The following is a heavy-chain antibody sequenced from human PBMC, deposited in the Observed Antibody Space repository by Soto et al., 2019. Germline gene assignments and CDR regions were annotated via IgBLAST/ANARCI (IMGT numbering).Heavy chain of an antibody. CDR3: AKGFGSYRSYWTFDY. D-gene: IGHD1-26*01. J-gene: IGHJ4*02. CDR2: ISGGDGSA. CDR1: GFTFSSYA. Sequence: PGGSLRLSCAASGFTFSSYAMSWVRQAPGKGLEWVSAISGGDGSAHYADSVKGRFTVSRDNSKNTMHLQMSSLRAEDTAVYYCAKGFGSYRSYWTFDYWGQGTLVTVSS. V-gene: IGHV3-23*01.